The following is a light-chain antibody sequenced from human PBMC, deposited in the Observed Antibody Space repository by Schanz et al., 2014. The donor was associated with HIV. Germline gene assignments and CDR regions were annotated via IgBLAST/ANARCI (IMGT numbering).Light chain of an antibody. CDR3: QCYDSSLSDVV. CDR2: DVN. Sequence: QSALTQPASVSGSPGQSITISCTGTSSDVGSYNLVSWYQQHPGKAPKLMIYDVNNRPSGVSDRFSGSKSGNTASLTISGLQAEDEAYYYCQCYDSSLSDVVFGGGTKLTVL. CDR1: SSDVGSYNL. V-gene: IGLV2-14*02. J-gene: IGLJ3*02.